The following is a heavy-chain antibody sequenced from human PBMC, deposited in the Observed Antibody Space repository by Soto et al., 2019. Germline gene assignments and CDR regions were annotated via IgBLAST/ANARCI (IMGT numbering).Heavy chain of an antibody. Sequence: QVQLVQSGAEVKKPGSSVKVSCKASGGTFSSYAIIWVRQAPGQGLEWMGGIIPIFGTANYAQKFQGRVTITADESTSTAYMELSSLRSEDTAVYYCARGGCSGGSCYNYVFDYWGQGTLVTVSS. J-gene: IGHJ4*02. CDR3: ARGGCSGGSCYNYVFDY. V-gene: IGHV1-69*01. D-gene: IGHD2-15*01. CDR1: GGTFSSYA. CDR2: IIPIFGTA.